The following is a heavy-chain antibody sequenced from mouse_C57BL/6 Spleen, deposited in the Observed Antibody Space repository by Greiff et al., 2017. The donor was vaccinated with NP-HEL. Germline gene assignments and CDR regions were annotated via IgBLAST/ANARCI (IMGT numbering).Heavy chain of an antibody. V-gene: IGHV5-9-1*02. CDR3: TRFYGNYVWFAY. CDR1: GFTSSSYA. D-gene: IGHD2-1*01. CDR2: ISSGGDYI. J-gene: IGHJ3*01. Sequence: EVKLMESGEGLVKPGGSLKLSCAASGFTSSSYAMSWVRQTPEKRLEWVAYISSGGDYIYYADTVKGRFTISRDNARNTLYLQMSSLKSEDTAMYYCTRFYGNYVWFAYWGQGTLVTVSA.